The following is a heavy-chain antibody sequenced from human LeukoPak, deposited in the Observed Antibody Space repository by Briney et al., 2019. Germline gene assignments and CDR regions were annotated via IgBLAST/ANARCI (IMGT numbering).Heavy chain of an antibody. J-gene: IGHJ4*02. D-gene: IGHD3-22*01. CDR2: ISYDGSNK. CDR3: AKLVDRNAASDY. CDR1: GFTFSSYA. V-gene: IGHV3-30*04. Sequence: PGGSLRLSCAASGFTFSSYAMHWVRQAPGKGLEWVAVISYDGSNKYYADSVKGRFTISRDNSKNTLYLQMNSLRAEDTAVYYCAKLVDRNAASDYWGQGTLVTASS.